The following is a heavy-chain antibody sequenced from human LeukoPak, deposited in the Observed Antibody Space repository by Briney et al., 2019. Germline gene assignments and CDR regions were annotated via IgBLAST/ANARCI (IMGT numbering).Heavy chain of an antibody. D-gene: IGHD2-21*02. CDR2: IKEDGSEG. CDR3: ARGCGGDCYSGHDY. J-gene: IGHJ4*02. CDR1: GFTFNNYY. V-gene: IGHV3-7*01. Sequence: PGGSLRLSCAASGFTFNNYYMSWGRQAPGKGLEWVANIKEDGSEGYYMDSVKGRFTISRDNAKNSVYLQMNSLRAEDTAVYYCARGCGGDCYSGHDYWGQGTLVTVSS.